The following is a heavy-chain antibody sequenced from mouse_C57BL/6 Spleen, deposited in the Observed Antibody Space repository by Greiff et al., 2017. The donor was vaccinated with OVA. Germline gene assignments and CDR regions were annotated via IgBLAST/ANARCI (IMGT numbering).Heavy chain of an antibody. V-gene: IGHV1-61*01. J-gene: IGHJ3*01. D-gene: IGHD3-2*02. CDR3: AREGGTAQGGFAY. Sequence: QVQLQQPGAELVRPGSSVKLSCKASGYTFTSYWMDWVKQRPGQGLEWIGNIYPSDSETHYNQKFKDKATLTVDKSSSTAYMQLSSLTSEDSAVDYCAREGGTAQGGFAYWGQGTLVTVSA. CDR2: IYPSDSET. CDR1: GYTFTSYW.